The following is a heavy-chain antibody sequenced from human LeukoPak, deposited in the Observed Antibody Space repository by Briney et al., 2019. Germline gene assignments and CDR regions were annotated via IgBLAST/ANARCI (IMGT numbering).Heavy chain of an antibody. Sequence: GGSLRLSCAASGFTFSGYAMTWVRQAPGKGLEWVSAISGNGFSTYYADSVKGRFTISRDNSKNMLYLQMDSLRAEDTAVYYCAKVLVMVTHYYYHGLDVWGPGTTVAVSS. CDR1: GFTFSGYA. CDR3: AKVLVMVTHYYYHGLDV. CDR2: ISGNGFST. V-gene: IGHV3-23*01. D-gene: IGHD5-18*01. J-gene: IGHJ6*02.